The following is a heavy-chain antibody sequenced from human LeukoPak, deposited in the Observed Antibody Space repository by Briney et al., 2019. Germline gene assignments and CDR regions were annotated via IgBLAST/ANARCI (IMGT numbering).Heavy chain of an antibody. V-gene: IGHV3-74*01. CDR1: GFTFSSFW. CDR2: ITSDGTST. CDR3: ARGAVAGKD. D-gene: IGHD6-13*01. J-gene: IGHJ4*02. Sequence: AGSVRLSCAASGFTFSSFWMHWVRQAPGKGLVWVSRITSDGTSTSYTDSVKGRFTISRANATNSLYLQMHRSKATATSFYSSARGAVAGKDWGQGTPVTVSS.